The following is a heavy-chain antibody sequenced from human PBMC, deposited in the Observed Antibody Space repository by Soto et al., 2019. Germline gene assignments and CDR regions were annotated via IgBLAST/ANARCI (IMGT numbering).Heavy chain of an antibody. CDR1: GYTIDSYY. V-gene: IGHV1-46*02. CDR2: INPSGGNT. Sequence: ASVKVSCKASGYTIDSYYMRWVRQAPRQGLEWMGIINPSGGNTNYAQKLQGRVAMTTDTSTSTAYMELRSLRSDDTAVYYCARCNPNYYDSSGGMDVWGQGTTVTVS. CDR3: ARCNPNYYDSSGGMDV. J-gene: IGHJ6*02. D-gene: IGHD3-22*01.